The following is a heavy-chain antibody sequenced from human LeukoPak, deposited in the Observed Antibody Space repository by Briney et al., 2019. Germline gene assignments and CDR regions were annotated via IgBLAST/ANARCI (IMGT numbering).Heavy chain of an antibody. CDR3: ARDLGYRLDY. CDR2: IHSDGSSR. D-gene: IGHD5-18*01. V-gene: IGHV3-74*01. J-gene: IGHJ4*02. Sequence: GGSLRLSCAASGFTFSSYWMHWVRHAPGKGLVWVSLIHSDGSSRNYADSVKGRFTISRDNAKNTLYPQINSLRAEDTAVYYCARDLGYRLDYWGQGILVTVSS. CDR1: GFTFSSYW.